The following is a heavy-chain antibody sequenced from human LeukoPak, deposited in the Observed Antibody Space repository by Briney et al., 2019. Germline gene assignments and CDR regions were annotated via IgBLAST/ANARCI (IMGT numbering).Heavy chain of an antibody. CDR3: ARELPFDY. D-gene: IGHD2-15*01. CDR2: ISSRSSSI. Sequence: GGSLRLSCAASGFTFSSYSMNWVRQAPGKGLEWVSYISSRSSSIYYADSVKGRFTISRDNAKNTLYLQMNSLRAEDTAVYYCARELPFDYWGQGTLVTVPS. V-gene: IGHV3-21*05. CDR1: GFTFSSYS. J-gene: IGHJ4*02.